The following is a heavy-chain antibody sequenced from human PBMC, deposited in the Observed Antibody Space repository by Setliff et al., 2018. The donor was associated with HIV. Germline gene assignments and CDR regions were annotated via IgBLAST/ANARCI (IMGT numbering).Heavy chain of an antibody. Sequence: PGESLKISCKGSGYYFTSYWIGWVRQMPGKGLEWVGIIYPGDSDTRISPSFQGQVTISADKSINTAYLQWSSLKASDTAMYYCARHVLVTRDVRYFDYWGQGTLVTVSS. J-gene: IGHJ4*02. CDR2: IYPGDSDT. D-gene: IGHD2-21*02. CDR3: ARHVLVTRDVRYFDY. V-gene: IGHV5-51*01. CDR1: GYYFTSYW.